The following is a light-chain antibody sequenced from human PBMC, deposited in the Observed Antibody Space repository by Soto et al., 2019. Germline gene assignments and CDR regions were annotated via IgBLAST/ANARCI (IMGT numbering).Light chain of an antibody. J-gene: IGKJ3*01. CDR2: AAS. V-gene: IGKV1-27*01. CDR1: QGIRNF. CDR3: QKYSSVPV. Sequence: DIQMTQSPTSLSASVGDRVTITCRASQGIRNFVAWYQQKPGKAPKLLIYAASTLQSGGPSRFRGSGSGTDFTLTIHSLQPEDVATYSCQKYSSVPVFGPGTKVEIK.